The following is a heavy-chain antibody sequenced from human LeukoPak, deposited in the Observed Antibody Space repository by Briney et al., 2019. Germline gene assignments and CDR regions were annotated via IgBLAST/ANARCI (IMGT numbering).Heavy chain of an antibody. CDR1: GVSFSDYF. J-gene: IGHJ4*02. V-gene: IGHV4-34*01. CDR2: ISHSGST. CDR3: VTYYYGSSAPKRNY. Sequence: SETLSLTCAVYGVSFSDYFWSWIRQPPGKGLEWIGEISHSGSTTYNPSLRSRVTISGDTSKKQFSLKLSSVTAADTAVYYCVTYYYGSSAPKRNYWGQGILVTVSS. D-gene: IGHD3-22*01.